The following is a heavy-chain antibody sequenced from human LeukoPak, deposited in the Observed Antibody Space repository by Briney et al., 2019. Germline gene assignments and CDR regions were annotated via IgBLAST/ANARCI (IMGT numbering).Heavy chain of an antibody. V-gene: IGHV4-59*01. Sequence: SETLSLTCTVSGGSISPYNWSWIRQPPGKGLEWIGYIYHSGSTSYNPSLKSRVTISVDTSKNQPSLKLTSVTAADTAVYYCVRDQRQGFWSENWFDPWGQGTLVTVSS. D-gene: IGHD3-3*01. J-gene: IGHJ5*02. CDR3: VRDQRQGFWSENWFDP. CDR1: GGSISPYN. CDR2: IYHSGST.